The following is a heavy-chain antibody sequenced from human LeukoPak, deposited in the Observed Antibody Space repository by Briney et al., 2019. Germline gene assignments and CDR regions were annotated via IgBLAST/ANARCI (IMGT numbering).Heavy chain of an antibody. Sequence: GGSLRLSCAASGFTFSNAWMSWVRQAPGKGLEWVGRIKSKTDGGTTDYAAPVKGRFTISRDDSKNTLFLQMNSLRGEDTAIYYCAKWMVRRDFWSGAFDIWGQGTMVTV. J-gene: IGHJ3*02. CDR1: GFTFSNAW. CDR2: IKSKTDGGTT. V-gene: IGHV3-15*01. CDR3: AKWMVRRDFWSGAFDI. D-gene: IGHD3-3*01.